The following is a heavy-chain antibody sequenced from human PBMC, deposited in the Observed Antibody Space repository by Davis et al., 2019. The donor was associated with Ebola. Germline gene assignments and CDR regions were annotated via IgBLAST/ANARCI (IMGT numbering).Heavy chain of an antibody. CDR3: ARVRDSSGYYYFPYFDY. J-gene: IGHJ4*02. CDR2: ISAYNGNT. D-gene: IGHD3-22*01. V-gene: IGHV1-18*01. CDR1: GYTFTSYG. Sequence: ASVKVSCKASGYTFTSYGISWVRQAPGQGLEWMGWISAYNGNTNYAQKLQGRVTMTTDTSTSTAYMELSSLRSEDTAVYYCARVRDSSGYYYFPYFDYWGQGTLVTVSS.